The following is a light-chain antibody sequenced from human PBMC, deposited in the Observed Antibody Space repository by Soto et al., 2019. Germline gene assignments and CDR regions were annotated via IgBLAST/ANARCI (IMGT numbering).Light chain of an antibody. CDR1: SMDVGLYDY. J-gene: IGLJ1*01. V-gene: IGLV2-14*01. CDR2: AVS. Sequence: QSALTQHASASGSPGQSITISCTGTSMDVGLYDYVSWYQQHPGKAPQLMIYAVSNRPSGVSNRFSASKSGNTASLFISGLQAEDEADYYCSSYTSDSSYVFGSGTKVTVL. CDR3: SSYTSDSSYV.